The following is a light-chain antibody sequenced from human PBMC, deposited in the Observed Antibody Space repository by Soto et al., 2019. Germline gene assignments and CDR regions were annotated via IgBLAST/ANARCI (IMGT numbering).Light chain of an antibody. J-gene: IGKJ1*01. CDR1: QGISSY. CDR3: QKLNNYPRT. Sequence: DIQLTQSPSFLSASVGDRVTITCRASQGISSYLAWYQQKPGKAPKRLISTASTLQSGVPSRFSGSGSGTEFTLTISSLQPEDFATYYCQKLNNYPRTFGQGTKVDIK. V-gene: IGKV1-9*01. CDR2: TAS.